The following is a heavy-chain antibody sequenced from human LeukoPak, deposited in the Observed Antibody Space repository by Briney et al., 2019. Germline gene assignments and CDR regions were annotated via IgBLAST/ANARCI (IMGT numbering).Heavy chain of an antibody. CDR3: ARVREEWFGESYFDY. CDR1: GGSISSGSCY. V-gene: IGHV4-61*02. D-gene: IGHD3-10*01. J-gene: IGHJ4*02. Sequence: PSETLSLTCTVSGGSISSGSCYWSWIRQPAGKGLEWIGRIYTSGSTNYNPSLKSRVTISVDTSKNQFSLKLGSVTAADTAVYYCARVREEWFGESYFDYWGQGTLVTVSS. CDR2: IYTSGST.